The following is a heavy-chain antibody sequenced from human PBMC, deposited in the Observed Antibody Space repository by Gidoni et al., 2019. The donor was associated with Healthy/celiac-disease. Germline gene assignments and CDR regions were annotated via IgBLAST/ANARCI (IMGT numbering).Heavy chain of an antibody. Sequence: EVQLVESGGGLVKPGGSLRLSCAASGFTFSSYSMNWVRQAPGKGLEWVSSISISSSYIYYADSVKGLFTISRDNAKNSLYLQMNSLRAEDTAVYYCARDLRDGDIVVVPAANGGVDPWGQGTLVTVSS. J-gene: IGHJ5*02. CDR1: GFTFSSYS. D-gene: IGHD2-2*01. V-gene: IGHV3-21*01. CDR3: ARDLRDGDIVVVPAANGGVDP. CDR2: ISISSSYI.